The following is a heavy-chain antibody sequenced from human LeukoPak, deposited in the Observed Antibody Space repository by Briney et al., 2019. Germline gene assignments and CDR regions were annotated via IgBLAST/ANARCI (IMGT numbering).Heavy chain of an antibody. CDR3: ARDYSSGYYGASDY. CDR2: INWNGGST. V-gene: IGHV3-20*04. Sequence: GGSLRLSCAASGFTFDDYGMSWVRQAPGKGLEWVSGINWNGGSTGYADSVKGRFTISRDNAKNSLYLQMNRLSAEDTALYYCARDYSSGYYGASDYWGQGTLVTVSS. D-gene: IGHD6-19*01. CDR1: GFTFDDYG. J-gene: IGHJ4*02.